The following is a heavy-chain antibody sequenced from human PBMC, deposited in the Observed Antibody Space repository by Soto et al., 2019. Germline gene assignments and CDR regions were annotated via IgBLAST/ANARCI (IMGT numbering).Heavy chain of an antibody. CDR1: GYSFTSYW. CDR2: IYPGDSDT. J-gene: IGHJ6*03. V-gene: IGHV5-51*01. CDR3: ARHRAIAAAGDYYHHVDV. D-gene: IGHD6-13*01. Sequence: GESLKISCKGSGYSFTSYWIGWVRQMPGKGLEWMGIIYPGDSDTRYSPSFQGQVTISADKSISTAYLQWSSLKASDTAMYYCARHRAIAAAGDYYHHVDVWGKGTTFTVPS.